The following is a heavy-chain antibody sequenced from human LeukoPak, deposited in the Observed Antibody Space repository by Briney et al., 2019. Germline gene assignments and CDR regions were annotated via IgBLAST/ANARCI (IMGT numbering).Heavy chain of an antibody. V-gene: IGHV3-30*03. CDR1: GFTFSSYS. CDR2: ISYDGSNK. CDR3: ARDSPYSSGWGAFDI. Sequence: PGGSLRLSCAASGFTFSSYSMNWVRQAPGKGLEWVAVISYDGSNKYYADSVKGRFTISRDNSKNTLYLQMNSLRAEDTAVYYCARDSPYSSGWGAFDIWGQGTMVTVSS. J-gene: IGHJ3*02. D-gene: IGHD6-19*01.